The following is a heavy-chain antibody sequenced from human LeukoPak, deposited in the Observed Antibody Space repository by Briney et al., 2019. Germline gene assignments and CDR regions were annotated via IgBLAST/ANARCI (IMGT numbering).Heavy chain of an antibody. J-gene: IGHJ5*02. CDR3: ARVFVYCSGGSCYWGWFDP. V-gene: IGHV4-39*07. Sequence: SETLSLTCTVSGGSISSSSYYWGWIRQPPGKGLEWIGSIYYSGSTYYNPSLKSRVTISVDTSKNQFSLKLSSVTAADTAMYYCARVFVYCSGGSCYWGWFDPWGQGTLVTVSS. CDR1: GGSISSSSYY. D-gene: IGHD2-15*01. CDR2: IYYSGST.